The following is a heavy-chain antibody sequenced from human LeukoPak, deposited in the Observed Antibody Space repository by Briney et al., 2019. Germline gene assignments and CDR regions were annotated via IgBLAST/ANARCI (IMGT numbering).Heavy chain of an antibody. CDR3: ARSGTDFWSGNPFDH. D-gene: IGHD3-3*01. J-gene: IGHJ4*02. Sequence: GGSLRLSCAASGFTFSTYWMTWVRQAPRKGLEWVANINQDGSGKYYVDSVRGRFTTSRDNAKNSLYLQMNSLRAEDTAVYYCARSGTDFWSGNPFDHWGQGTLVTVSS. CDR1: GFTFSTYW. V-gene: IGHV3-7*01. CDR2: INQDGSGK.